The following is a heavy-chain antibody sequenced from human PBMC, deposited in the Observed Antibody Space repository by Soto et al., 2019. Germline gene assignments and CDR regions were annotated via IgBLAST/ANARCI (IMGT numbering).Heavy chain of an antibody. Sequence: GGSLRLSCSASGFTFSSYEMNWVRQAPGKGLEWVSYISSSGSTIYYADSVKGRFTISRDNAKNSLYLQMNSLRAEDTAVYYCARGVGFGEFSLHGMDVWGQGTTVTVSS. J-gene: IGHJ6*02. D-gene: IGHD3-10*01. CDR1: GFTFSSYE. CDR3: ARGVGFGEFSLHGMDV. CDR2: ISSSGSTI. V-gene: IGHV3-48*03.